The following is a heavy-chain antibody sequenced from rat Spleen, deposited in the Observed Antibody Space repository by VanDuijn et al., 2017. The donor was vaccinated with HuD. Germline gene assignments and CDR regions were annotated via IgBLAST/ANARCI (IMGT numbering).Heavy chain of an antibody. CDR3: ARQLFINVSSYDWFAD. CDR1: GFTLSDYV. V-gene: IGHV5S14*01. D-gene: IGHD1-8*01. Sequence: EVQLVESDGGLVQPGRSLKLSCAASGFTLSDYVMHWIRQTPTKGLEWVASISTGGGNTYYRDSVKGRFTISRDNAKNTQYLQMDSSRFEDTATYCCARQLFINVSSYDWFADWGQGTLVTVSA. CDR2: ISTGGGNT. J-gene: IGHJ3*01.